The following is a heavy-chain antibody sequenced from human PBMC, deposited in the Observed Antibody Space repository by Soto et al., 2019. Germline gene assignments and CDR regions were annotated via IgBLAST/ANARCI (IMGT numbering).Heavy chain of an antibody. V-gene: IGHV3-11*01. CDR2: ISSSGSTI. CDR3: ERKGNGGYAFDI. CDR1: GFTFSDYY. Sequence: QVQLVESGGGLVKPGGSLRLSCAASGFTFSDYYMSWIRQAPGKGLEWVSYISSSGSTIYYADSVKGRVTISRDNAKNSLYLQINSLRAEDSAVYSFERKGNGGYAFDIWGQGTMVTVSS. D-gene: IGHD2-8*01. J-gene: IGHJ3*02.